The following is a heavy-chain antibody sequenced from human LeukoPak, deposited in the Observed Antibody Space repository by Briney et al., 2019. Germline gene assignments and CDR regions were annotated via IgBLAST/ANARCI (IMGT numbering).Heavy chain of an antibody. V-gene: IGHV1-69*05. D-gene: IGHD2-2*01. CDR3: ARDLLYCSSTSCERRNAFDI. Sequence: SVKVSCKASGGTFSSYAISWVRQAPGQGLEWMGGIIPIFGTANYAQKFQGRVTITTDESTSTAYMELSSLRSEDTAVYYCARDLLYCSSTSCERRNAFDIWGQGTMVTVTS. J-gene: IGHJ3*02. CDR2: IIPIFGTA. CDR1: GGTFSSYA.